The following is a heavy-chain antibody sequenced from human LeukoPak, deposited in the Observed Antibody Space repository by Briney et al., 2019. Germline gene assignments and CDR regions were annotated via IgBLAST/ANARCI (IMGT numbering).Heavy chain of an antibody. CDR3: ARGRGYSYGYVN. Sequence: ASVKVSCKASGYTFTSYDINWVRQATGQGLEWMGWMNPNSGNTGYAQKFQGRVTMTRNTSISTAYMELSSLRSEDTAVHYCARGRGYSYGYVNWGQGTLVTVSS. CDR1: GYTFTSYD. J-gene: IGHJ4*02. D-gene: IGHD5-18*01. V-gene: IGHV1-8*01. CDR2: MNPNSGNT.